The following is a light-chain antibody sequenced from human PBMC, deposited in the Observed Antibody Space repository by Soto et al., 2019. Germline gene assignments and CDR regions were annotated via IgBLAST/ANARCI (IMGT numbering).Light chain of an antibody. V-gene: IGKV3-20*01. CDR2: GIS. J-gene: IGKJ1*01. CDR1: HTISSSY. Sequence: EIVLTQSPGTLSLSPGERATLSCRASHTISSSYLAWYQQKPGQAPRLLMYGISRRATGIPDRFSGSGSGTDFTLTITRLEPEDFAVYYCQQYDNWPWTFGQGTKVDIK. CDR3: QQYDNWPWT.